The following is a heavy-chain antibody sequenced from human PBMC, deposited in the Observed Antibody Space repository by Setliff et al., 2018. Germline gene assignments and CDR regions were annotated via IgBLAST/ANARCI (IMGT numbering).Heavy chain of an antibody. J-gene: IGHJ6*03. CDR1: GGSISSSNW. CDR2: IYASWST. CDR3: VRMSGFLYMDV. Sequence: SETLSLTCAVSGGSISSSNWWSWIRQPAGKGPEWIGHIYASWSTNYNPPLNSRVTISLDTSKNQFSLKLSSVTAADPAVYYCVRMSGFLYMDVWGKGTTVTVSS. D-gene: IGHD3-3*01. V-gene: IGHV4-61*09.